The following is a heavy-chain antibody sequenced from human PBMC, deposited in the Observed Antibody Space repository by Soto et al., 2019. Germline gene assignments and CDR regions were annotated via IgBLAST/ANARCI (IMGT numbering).Heavy chain of an antibody. CDR3: ATNYDFWSGYYRFDY. J-gene: IGHJ4*02. Sequence: GASVKVSCKVSGYTLTELSMHWVRQAPGKGLEWMGGFDPEDGETIYAQKFQGRVTMTEDTSTGTAYMELSSLRSEDTAVYYCATNYDFWSGYYRFDYWGQGTLVTVSS. CDR1: GYTLTELS. D-gene: IGHD3-3*01. CDR2: FDPEDGET. V-gene: IGHV1-24*01.